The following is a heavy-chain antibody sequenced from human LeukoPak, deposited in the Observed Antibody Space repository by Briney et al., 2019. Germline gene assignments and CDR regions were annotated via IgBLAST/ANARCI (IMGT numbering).Heavy chain of an antibody. CDR3: AKASSAYSSSWYGPSDY. CDR2: ISGSGGST. V-gene: IGHV3-23*01. D-gene: IGHD6-13*01. CDR1: GFTFSSYA. Sequence: GGSLRLSCAASGFTFSSYAMSWVRQAPGKGLEWVSAISGSGGSTYYADSVKGRFTISRDNSKNTLYLQMNSLRAEDTAVYYCAKASSAYSSSWYGPSDYWGQGTLVTVSS. J-gene: IGHJ4*02.